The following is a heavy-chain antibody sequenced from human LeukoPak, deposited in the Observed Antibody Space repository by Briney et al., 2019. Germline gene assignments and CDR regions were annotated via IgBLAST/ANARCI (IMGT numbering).Heavy chain of an antibody. CDR2: IYYSGST. V-gene: IGHV4-39*01. CDR3: ARRPSGEHIDY. Sequence: PSETLSLTCTVSGGSISSSSYYWGWIRQPPGKGLEWIGSIYYSGSTYYNPSLKSRVTISVDTSKNQFSLKLSSVTAADTAVYYCARRPSGEHIDYWGQGTLVTVSS. J-gene: IGHJ4*02. D-gene: IGHD3-16*01. CDR1: GGSISSSSYY.